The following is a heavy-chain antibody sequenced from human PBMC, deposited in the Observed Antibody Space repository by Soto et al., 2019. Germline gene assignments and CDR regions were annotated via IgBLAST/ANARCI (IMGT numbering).Heavy chain of an antibody. V-gene: IGHV1-3*01. CDR1: GYTFTSYA. CDR2: INAGNANT. CDR3: ARGVAPYYFDY. D-gene: IGHD2-15*01. Sequence: GASVKVSCKASGYTFTSYAMHWVRQAPGQRLEWMGWINAGNANTKYSHNFQGRVTIARDTSASTAYMELSSLRSEDTAVYYCARGVAPYYFDYWGQGTLVPVSS. J-gene: IGHJ4*02.